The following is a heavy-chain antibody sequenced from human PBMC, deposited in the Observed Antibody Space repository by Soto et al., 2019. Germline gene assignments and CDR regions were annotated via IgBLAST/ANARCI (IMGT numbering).Heavy chain of an antibody. Sequence: QVQLVQSGAEVKKPGSSVKVSCKASGGTFSSYAISWVRQAPGQGLEWRGGIIPIFGTANYAQKFQGRVTITADESTSTAYMELSSLRSEDTAVYYCARASPQGSGYYLGGYYYYYGMDVWGQGTTVTVSS. D-gene: IGHD3-22*01. CDR2: IIPIFGTA. CDR3: ARASPQGSGYYLGGYYYYYGMDV. J-gene: IGHJ6*02. CDR1: GGTFSSYA. V-gene: IGHV1-69*12.